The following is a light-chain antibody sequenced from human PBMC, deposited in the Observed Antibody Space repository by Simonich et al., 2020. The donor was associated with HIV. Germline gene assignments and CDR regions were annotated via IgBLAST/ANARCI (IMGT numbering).Light chain of an antibody. J-gene: IGLJ1*01. Sequence: QSALTQPASVSGSPGQSITISCTGTSSDVGGYNYVSWDQQHPGKAPKLMIYDVSKRPSGISNRFSGSKSGNTASLTISGLQAEDEADYYCSSYTTSSTYVFGAGTQVAVL. CDR3: SSYTTSSTYV. CDR1: SSDVGGYNY. V-gene: IGLV2-14*03. CDR2: DVS.